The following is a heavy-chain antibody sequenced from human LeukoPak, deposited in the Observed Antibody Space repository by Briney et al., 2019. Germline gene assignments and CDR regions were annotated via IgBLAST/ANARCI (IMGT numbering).Heavy chain of an antibody. CDR3: AKDLYSSSPYYFDY. V-gene: IGHV3-33*06. Sequence: GGSLRLSCAASGFTFSSYGMHWVRQAPGKGLEWVAVIWYDGSNKYYADSVKGRFTISRGNSKNTLYLQMNSLRAEDTAVYYCAKDLYSSSPYYFDYWGQGTLVTVSS. CDR1: GFTFSSYG. D-gene: IGHD6-13*01. CDR2: IWYDGSNK. J-gene: IGHJ4*02.